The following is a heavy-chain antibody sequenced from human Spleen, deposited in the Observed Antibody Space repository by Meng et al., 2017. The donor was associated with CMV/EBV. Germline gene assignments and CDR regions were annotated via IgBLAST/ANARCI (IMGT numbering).Heavy chain of an antibody. Sequence: VQLPGSGPGLVKPSETLSLTCTVSGGSISSYYWSWIRKPPGKGLEWIGYIYYSGSTYYNPSLKSRVTISVDTSKNQFSLKLSSVTAADTAVYYCARVSFVEWELLCWGQGTLVTVSS. D-gene: IGHD1-26*01. CDR1: GGSISSYY. CDR2: IYYSGST. CDR3: ARVSFVEWELLC. J-gene: IGHJ4*02. V-gene: IGHV4-30-4*08.